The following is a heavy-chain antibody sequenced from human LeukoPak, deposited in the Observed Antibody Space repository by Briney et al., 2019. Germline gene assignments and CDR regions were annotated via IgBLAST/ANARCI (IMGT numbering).Heavy chain of an antibody. V-gene: IGHV3-30*02. CDR1: GFIFSSWG. CDR2: IRYDGSNK. Sequence: GGSLRLSCAASGFIFSSWGMHWVRQAPGKGLEWVAFIRYDGSNKQYADSVKGRFTISRDNSENTLYLQMNSLRAEDTAVYYCAKSINYYYYYMDVWGKGTTVTVSS. D-gene: IGHD2-21*01. J-gene: IGHJ6*03. CDR3: AKSINYYYYYMDV.